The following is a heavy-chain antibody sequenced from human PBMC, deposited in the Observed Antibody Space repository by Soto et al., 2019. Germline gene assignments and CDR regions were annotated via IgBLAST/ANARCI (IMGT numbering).Heavy chain of an antibody. V-gene: IGHV1-69*15. D-gene: IGHD2-21*01. Sequence: GAAVKIWCNASGGDFNKYAIYWERQAPGQGLEWLGTIVPVFPSVYYAPRFQGRLTITADASTDTVYMMLTSLKSEDAAVYYCWREMPSTGAAYLYSCLNVCGQLTSVTVSS. CDR3: WREMPSTGAAYLYSCLNV. J-gene: IGHJ6*02. CDR1: GGDFNKYA. CDR2: IVPVFPSV.